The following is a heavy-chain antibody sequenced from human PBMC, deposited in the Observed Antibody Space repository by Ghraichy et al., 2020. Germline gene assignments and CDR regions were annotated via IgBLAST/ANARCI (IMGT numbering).Heavy chain of an antibody. D-gene: IGHD5-12*01. J-gene: IGHJ4*02. CDR1: GGSISGYY. Sequence: GSLILSCAVSGGSISGYYWNWIRQPPGKGLEWIGFISDSGSAYYKSSLKSRVTISLDTSSKSFSLKMKSVTAADTAVYYCARGHTYSGSRDYWGQGTLVTVSS. CDR3: ARGHTYSGSRDY. V-gene: IGHV4-59*01. CDR2: ISDSGSA.